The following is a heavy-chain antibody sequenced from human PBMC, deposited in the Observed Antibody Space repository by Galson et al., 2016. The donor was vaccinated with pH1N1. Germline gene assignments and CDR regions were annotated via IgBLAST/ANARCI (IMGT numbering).Heavy chain of an antibody. CDR2: IKPNSGDT. D-gene: IGHD2-8*01. V-gene: IGHV1-2*02. J-gene: IGHJ4*02. CDR1: GYTFTGYY. Sequence: KVSCKASGYTFTGYYIHWVRQAPGHGLEWMGWIKPNSGDTKYAQKFQGRVTMTRDTSISTAYMELSSLRSDDTAIYYCARGRYCNNRDCFMGIDSWGQGTLVTVSS. CDR3: ARGRYCNNRDCFMGIDS.